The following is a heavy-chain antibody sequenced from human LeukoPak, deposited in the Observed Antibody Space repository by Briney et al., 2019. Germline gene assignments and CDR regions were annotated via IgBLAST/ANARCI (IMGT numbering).Heavy chain of an antibody. CDR2: ISAYNGNT. V-gene: IGHV1-18*04. CDR1: GYTFTSYG. CDR3: ARAQGYCSGGSCYSYYYYGMDV. J-gene: IGHJ6*04. D-gene: IGHD2-15*01. Sequence: HWASVKVSRKASGYTFTSYGISWVRQAPGQGLERMGWISAYNGNTNYAQKLQGRVTMTTDTSTSTAYMELRSLRSDDTAVYYCARAQGYCSGGSCYSYYYYGMDVWGKGTTVTVSS.